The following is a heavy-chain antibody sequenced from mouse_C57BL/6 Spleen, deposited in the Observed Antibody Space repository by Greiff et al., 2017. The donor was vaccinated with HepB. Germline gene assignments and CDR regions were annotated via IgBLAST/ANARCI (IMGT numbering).Heavy chain of an antibody. D-gene: IGHD3-2*02. CDR1: GYAFSSSW. V-gene: IGHV1-82*01. Sequence: VQLQQSGPELVKPGASVKISCKASGYAFSSSWMNWVKQRPGKGLEWIGRIYPGDGDTNYNGKFKGKATLTADKSSSTAYMQLSSLTSEDSAVYFCAREGTAQARFDYWGQGTTLTVSS. CDR3: AREGTAQARFDY. CDR2: IYPGDGDT. J-gene: IGHJ2*01.